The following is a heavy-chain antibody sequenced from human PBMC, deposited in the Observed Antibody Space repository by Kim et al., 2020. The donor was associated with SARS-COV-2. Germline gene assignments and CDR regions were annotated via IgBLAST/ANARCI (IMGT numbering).Heavy chain of an antibody. CDR3: AKSMVRGIINYHYYGMDV. V-gene: IGHV3-30*02. Sequence: RGRFTIARDNSENTLVLQMNSLRAEDTAVYYCAKSMVRGIINYHYYGMDVWGQGTTVTVSS. D-gene: IGHD3-10*01. J-gene: IGHJ6*02.